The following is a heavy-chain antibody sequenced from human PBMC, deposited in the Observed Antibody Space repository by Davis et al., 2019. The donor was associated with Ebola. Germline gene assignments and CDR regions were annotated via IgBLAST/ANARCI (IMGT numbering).Heavy chain of an antibody. J-gene: IGHJ4*02. V-gene: IGHV3-48*03. CDR2: ISPSGTTI. CDR1: GFTFRSFE. D-gene: IGHD5-12*01. CDR3: AREADSGGFRFDY. Sequence: GGSLRLSCAASGFTFRSFEMNWVRQAPGKGLEWISYISPSGTTIYYADSVKDRFTISRDNAKNSLYLQMNSLRAEDTAIYYCAREADSGGFRFDYWGRGILVAVSS.